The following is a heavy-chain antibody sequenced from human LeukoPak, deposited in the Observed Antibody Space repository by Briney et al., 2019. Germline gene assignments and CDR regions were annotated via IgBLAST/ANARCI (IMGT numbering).Heavy chain of an antibody. CDR2: MDPNRGNA. Sequence: ASVKVSCKASGYTFTSYDINWVRQATGQGREWMGWMDPNRGNAGFALKFQGRVTMTGKTPIRTDSMELSSLRSDDTAVYYCARGLLTQRDRYKTLYYWGQGSLVTVSS. J-gene: IGHJ4*02. V-gene: IGHV1-8*01. CDR1: GYTFTSYD. D-gene: IGHD5-24*01. CDR3: ARGLLTQRDRYKTLYY.